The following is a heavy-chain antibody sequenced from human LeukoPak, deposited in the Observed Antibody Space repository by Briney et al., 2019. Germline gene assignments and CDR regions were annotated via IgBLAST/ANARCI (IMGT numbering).Heavy chain of an antibody. Sequence: GGSLRLSCAASGFTFSSFWMSWVRQAPGRGREWVANIKQDGSEKYYVDSVKGRFTISRDNAKNSLYLQMNSLRAEDTAVYYCARAKGSFGVVTFFDYWGQGTLVTVSS. CDR2: IKQDGSEK. CDR1: GFTFSSFW. CDR3: ARAKGSFGVVTFFDY. V-gene: IGHV3-7*01. D-gene: IGHD3-3*01. J-gene: IGHJ4*02.